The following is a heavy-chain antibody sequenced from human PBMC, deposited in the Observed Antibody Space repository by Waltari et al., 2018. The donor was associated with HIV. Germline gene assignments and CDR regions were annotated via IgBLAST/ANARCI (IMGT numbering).Heavy chain of an antibody. CDR2: IRGYNGDT. D-gene: IGHD3-22*01. V-gene: IGHV1-18*01. CDR1: GYTFTNYG. Sequence: QVHLVQSGAELRKPVASVTGSCTASGYTFTNYGITWVRQAPGQGLEWMGWIRGYNGDTKYAQKVRGRVTMTTDTSTSTAYLEMGSLRFDDTAVYYCARDHYYGSSGYYSDYWGQGTLVTVSS. J-gene: IGHJ4*02. CDR3: ARDHYYGSSGYYSDY.